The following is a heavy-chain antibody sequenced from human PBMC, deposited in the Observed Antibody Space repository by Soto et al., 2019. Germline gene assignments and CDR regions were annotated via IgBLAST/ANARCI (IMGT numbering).Heavy chain of an antibody. V-gene: IGHV3-15*07. D-gene: IGHD3-10*01. CDR2: VKSKSHGGAA. CDR3: TCFLAGSYLFDF. J-gene: IGHJ4*02. CDR1: GFTFTDAW. Sequence: EVQLVESGGGLVKPGGSLRLSCTASGFTFTDAWMNWVRQAPGKGLEWVGRVKSKSHGGAADYAAPVKGRFTISRDDSENQLYLQMNSLKTEDTAVYYCTCFLAGSYLFDFWGQGTLVTVSS.